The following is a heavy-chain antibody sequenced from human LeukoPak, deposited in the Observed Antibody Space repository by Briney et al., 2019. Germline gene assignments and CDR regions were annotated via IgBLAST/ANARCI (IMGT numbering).Heavy chain of an antibody. CDR3: AGSFNWNDGWS. D-gene: IGHD1-20*01. J-gene: IGHJ5*02. V-gene: IGHV3-48*01. CDR1: GLRFSGYD. CDR2: ISSGNKTI. Sequence: GGPLRLSCAASGLRFSGYDMNWVRQAPGEGLEWLSYISSGNKTIFYADSVKGRLTISRDNAKNSLYLQMTSLGAEDTAVYYCAGSFNWNDGWSWGQGTLVTVSS.